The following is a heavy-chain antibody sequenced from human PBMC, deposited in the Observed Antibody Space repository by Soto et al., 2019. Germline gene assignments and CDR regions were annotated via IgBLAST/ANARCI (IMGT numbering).Heavy chain of an antibody. D-gene: IGHD3-3*01. V-gene: IGHV1-18*01. CDR2: ISGYNGNR. Sequence: ASVKVSCKASGYTFSRYGIAWVRQAPGQGLEWMGWISGYNGNRNYVEKFQGRLTMTTDTSTSTAYMELRSLRSDDTAVYYCAKIAIFGIVLGGKGLDPWGQGTLVTVSS. CDR1: GYTFSRYG. J-gene: IGHJ5*02. CDR3: AKIAIFGIVLGGKGLDP.